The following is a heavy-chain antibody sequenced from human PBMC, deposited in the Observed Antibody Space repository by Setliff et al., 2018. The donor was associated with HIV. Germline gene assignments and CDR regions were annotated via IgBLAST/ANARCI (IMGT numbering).Heavy chain of an antibody. CDR1: GASISSSSHH. Sequence: SETLSLTCTVSGASISSSSHHWAWIRQPPGKGLEYIGNIYYTGSTHHNPSLESRVAASVDTSKNQFSLKLSSVTAADTAVYYCARIVRWELVATSTFFYYYMDVWGKGTTVTVSS. J-gene: IGHJ6*03. CDR2: IYYTGST. CDR3: ARIVRWELVATSTFFYYYMDV. D-gene: IGHD1-26*01. V-gene: IGHV4-39*01.